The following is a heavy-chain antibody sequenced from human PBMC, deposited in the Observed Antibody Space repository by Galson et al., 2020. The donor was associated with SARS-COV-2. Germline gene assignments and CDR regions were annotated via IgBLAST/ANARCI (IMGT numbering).Heavy chain of an antibody. CDR2: ISGSGGST. J-gene: IGHJ2*01. V-gene: IGHV3-23*01. Sequence: SGFTFSSYAMSWVRQAPGKGLEWVSAISGSGGSTYYADSVKGRFTISRDNSKNTLYLQMNSLRAEDTAVYYCAKPRGEWESNWYFDLWGRGTLVTVSS. D-gene: IGHD1-26*01. CDR1: GFTFSSYA. CDR3: AKPRGEWESNWYFDL.